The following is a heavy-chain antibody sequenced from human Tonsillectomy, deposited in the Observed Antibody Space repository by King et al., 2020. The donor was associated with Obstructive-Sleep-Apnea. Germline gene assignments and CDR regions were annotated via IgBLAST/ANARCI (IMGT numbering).Heavy chain of an antibody. CDR1: GFSFSSYG. J-gene: IGHJ4*02. V-gene: IGHV3-74*01. CDR3: ARDDSFYDYVWGSYFDS. Sequence: VQLVESGGGLVQPGGSLRLSCAASGFSFSSYGRHWVRQAPGKVLVWVSRINSDDSSTSYADSVKGRFTISRDKAKNTLYLQMNSLRVEDTAVYYCARDDSFYDYVWGSYFDSWGQGTLVTVSS. CDR2: INSDDSST. D-gene: IGHD3-16*01.